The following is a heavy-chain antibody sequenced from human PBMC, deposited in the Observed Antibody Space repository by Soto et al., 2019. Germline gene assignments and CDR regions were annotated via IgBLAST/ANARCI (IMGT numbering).Heavy chain of an antibody. D-gene: IGHD6-6*01. CDR3: ARGGRVAARTPVTWFYYYYGMDV. CDR2: TYYRSKWYN. CDR1: GDSVSSNSAA. Sequence: QVQLQQSGPGLVKPSQTLSLTCAISGDSVSSNSAAWNWIRQSPSRGLEWLGRTYYRSKWYNDYAVSVKSRITINPDTSKNQFSLQLNSVTPEDTAVYYCARGGRVAARTPVTWFYYYYGMDVWGQGTTVTVSS. V-gene: IGHV6-1*01. J-gene: IGHJ6*02.